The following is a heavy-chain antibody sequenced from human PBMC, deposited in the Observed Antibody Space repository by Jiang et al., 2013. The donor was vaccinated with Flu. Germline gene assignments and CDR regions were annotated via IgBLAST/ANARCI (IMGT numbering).Heavy chain of an antibody. CDR2: VYPGDSDT. CDR1: GYSFASYW. Sequence: GAEVKKPGESLKISCKGSGYSFASYWVAWVRQMPGKGLEWMGIVYPGDSDTRYSPSFQGQVTISADKSISTAYLQWSSLRASDTAIYYCARQSVSAPRLADIRFDPWGQGTLVTVSS. D-gene: IGHD6-6*01. CDR3: ARQSVSAPRLADIRFDP. J-gene: IGHJ5*02. V-gene: IGHV5-51*01.